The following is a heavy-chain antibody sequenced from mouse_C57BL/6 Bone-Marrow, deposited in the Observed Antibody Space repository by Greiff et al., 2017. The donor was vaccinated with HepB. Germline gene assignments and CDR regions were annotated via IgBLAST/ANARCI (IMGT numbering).Heavy chain of an antibody. CDR3: ARHTVVARRKDYAMDY. Sequence: EVQLVESGGDLVKPGGSLKLSCAASGFTFSSYGMSWVRQTPDKRLEWVATISSGGSYTYYPDSVKGRFTISRDNAKNTLYLQMSSLKSEDTAMYYCARHTVVARRKDYAMDYWGQGTSVTVSS. CDR2: ISSGGSYT. V-gene: IGHV5-6*01. D-gene: IGHD1-1*01. CDR1: GFTFSSYG. J-gene: IGHJ4*01.